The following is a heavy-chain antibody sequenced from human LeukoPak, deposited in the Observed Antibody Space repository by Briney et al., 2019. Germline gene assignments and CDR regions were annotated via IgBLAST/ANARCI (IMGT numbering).Heavy chain of an antibody. D-gene: IGHD3-22*01. J-gene: IGHJ4*02. CDR2: ISSSGSTI. V-gene: IGHV3-48*04. CDR3: ARGVRSGYYYDYFDY. Sequence: PGGSLRLSCAVSGFTFSSYWMSWVRQAPGKGLEWVSYISSSGSTIYYADSVKGRFTISRDNAKNSLYLQMNSLRAEDTAVYYCARGVRSGYYYDYFDYWGQGTLVTVSS. CDR1: GFTFSSYW.